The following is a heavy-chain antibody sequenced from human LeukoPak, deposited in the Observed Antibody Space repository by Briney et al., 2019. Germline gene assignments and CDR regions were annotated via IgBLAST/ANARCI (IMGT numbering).Heavy chain of an antibody. CDR3: VRGVPVTPGIDY. Sequence: PGGSLRLSCAASGFTFSNYCMHWVRQPPGEGPVWVSQICTDETTIRSADSVKGRFTISRDNAKNTLYLQMSSLRVEDTAVYYCVRGVPVTPGIDYWGQGTLVTVSS. J-gene: IGHJ4*02. CDR1: GFTFSNYC. D-gene: IGHD2-2*01. V-gene: IGHV3-74*01. CDR2: ICTDETTI.